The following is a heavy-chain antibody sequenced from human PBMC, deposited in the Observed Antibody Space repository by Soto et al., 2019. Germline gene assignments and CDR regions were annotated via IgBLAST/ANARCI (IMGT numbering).Heavy chain of an antibody. Sequence: EVQLLESGGGLVQPGGSLRLSCAASGFTFSTYAMNWVRQAPGNGLEWVSAISGSGGSIHYADSGKGRFTISRDNSKNTLYLQMNSLRAEAPAVYHCVKGYWKGDVWGQGTTVTVSS. CDR3: VKGYWKGDV. CDR2: ISGSGGSI. V-gene: IGHV3-23*01. J-gene: IGHJ6*02. CDR1: GFTFSTYA. D-gene: IGHD1-1*01.